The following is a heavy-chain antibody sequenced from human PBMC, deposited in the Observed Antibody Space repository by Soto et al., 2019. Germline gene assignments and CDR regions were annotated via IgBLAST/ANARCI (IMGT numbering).Heavy chain of an antibody. V-gene: IGHV1-69*01. Sequence: QVQLVQSGAEVKKTGSSVKVSCKASGGTFSSYAISWVRQAPGQGLEWMGGIIPIFGTATYAQKFQGRVTITADESTSTAYMELSSLRTEYTAVYYCARDTIWQQVADKWFDPWGQGTLVTVSS. CDR2: IIPIFGTA. D-gene: IGHD6-13*01. CDR3: ARDTIWQQVADKWFDP. CDR1: GGTFSSYA. J-gene: IGHJ5*02.